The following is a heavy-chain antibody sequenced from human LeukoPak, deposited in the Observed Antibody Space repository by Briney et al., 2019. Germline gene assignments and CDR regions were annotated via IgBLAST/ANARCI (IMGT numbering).Heavy chain of an antibody. J-gene: IGHJ6*03. CDR3: ARGTKEVRGVIITITYYYMDV. CDR2: IDAGNGRT. D-gene: IGHD3-10*01. V-gene: IGHV1-3*03. CDR1: GYDFTKYA. Sequence: ASAKVSCKASGYDFTKYAVQWVRQAPGQRLEWMGWIDAGNGRTKYSEDFQGRVTITRNTSISTAYMELSSLRSEDTAVYYCARGTKEVRGVIITITYYYMDVWGKGTTVTVSS.